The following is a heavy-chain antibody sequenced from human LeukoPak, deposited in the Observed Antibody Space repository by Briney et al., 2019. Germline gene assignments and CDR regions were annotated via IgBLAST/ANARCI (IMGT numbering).Heavy chain of an antibody. CDR1: GDSISDCR. CDR3: GTSEVGSSSYESYDY. CDR2: IIISGVT. V-gene: IGHV4-4*07. D-gene: IGHD1-26*01. Sequence: PSETLSLTCTVSGDSISDCRWSWIRQPAGEGLEWIGRIIISGVTNYNPSLNSRVTISVDRSKNQFPLRLTSVTAADTAVYYCGTSEVGSSSYESYDYWGQGTQVTVSA. J-gene: IGHJ4*02.